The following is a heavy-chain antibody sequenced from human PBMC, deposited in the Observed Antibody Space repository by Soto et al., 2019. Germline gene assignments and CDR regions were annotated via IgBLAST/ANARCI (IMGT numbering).Heavy chain of an antibody. D-gene: IGHD1-26*01. J-gene: IGHJ6*02. CDR1: GGSISSNNW. CDR2: IYHSGST. V-gene: IGHV4-4*02. Sequence: PSETLSLTCAVSGGSISSNNWWSWVRQPPGKGLEWIGEIYHSGSTNYNPSLKSRVTISVDKSKNQFSLKLNSVTAADTAVYYCARVSGSYYYGMDVWGQGTTVTVSS. CDR3: ARVSGSYYYGMDV.